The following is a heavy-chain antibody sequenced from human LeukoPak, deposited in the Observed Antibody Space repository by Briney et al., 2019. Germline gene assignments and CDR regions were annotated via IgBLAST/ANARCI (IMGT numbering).Heavy chain of an antibody. CDR2: ISSSRSYI. Sequence: GSLRLSCAASGFTFSSYSMNWVRQAPGKGLEWVSFISSSRSYIYYADSVKGRFTISRDNAKNSLYLQMNSLRAEDTAVYYCARELDTAMVIGGGQGTLVTVSS. CDR3: ARELDTAMVIG. D-gene: IGHD5-18*01. CDR1: GFTFSSYS. J-gene: IGHJ4*02. V-gene: IGHV3-21*01.